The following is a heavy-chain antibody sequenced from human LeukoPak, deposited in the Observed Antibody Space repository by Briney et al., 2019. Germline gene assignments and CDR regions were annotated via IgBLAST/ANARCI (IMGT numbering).Heavy chain of an antibody. D-gene: IGHD5-18*01. CDR1: GFTLDDYA. Sequence: PGGSLRLSCAASGFTLDDYAMHWVRKAPGRGLEWVSLINWDGGNTYYADSVKGRFTISRDNSKNSLYLQMNSLRAEDTALYYCAKDKRRYSYGLSTFDYWGQGTLVTVSS. V-gene: IGHV3-43D*03. CDR3: AKDKRRYSYGLSTFDY. CDR2: INWDGGNT. J-gene: IGHJ4*02.